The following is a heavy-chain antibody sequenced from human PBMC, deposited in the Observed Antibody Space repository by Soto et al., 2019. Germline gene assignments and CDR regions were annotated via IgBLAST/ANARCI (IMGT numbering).Heavy chain of an antibody. V-gene: IGHV3-20*04. Sequence: EVQLVESGGGMVRPGGSLRLSCAASGFTFGDYAISWVRQGPGKGLEWVSGINWNGGSTYYADSVKGRFTISRDNAKNSLYLQTNSLRAEDTALYYCARGPHVSSSSWYYDYWGQGTLVTVSS. CDR2: INWNGGST. CDR1: GFTFGDYA. D-gene: IGHD6-13*01. J-gene: IGHJ4*02. CDR3: ARGPHVSSSSWYYDY.